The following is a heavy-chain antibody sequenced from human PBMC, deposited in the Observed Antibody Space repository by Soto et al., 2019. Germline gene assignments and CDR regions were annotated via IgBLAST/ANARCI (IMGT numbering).Heavy chain of an antibody. J-gene: IGHJ5*02. V-gene: IGHV4-30-4*01. CDR1: GGSISSGDYY. Sequence: SETLSLTCTVSGGSISSGDYYWSWIRQPPGKGLEWIGYIYYSGSTYYNPSLKSRVTISVDTSKNQFSLKLSSVTAADTAVYYCARVLELTGWFDPWGQGTLVTVSS. CDR2: IYYSGST. CDR3: ARVLELTGWFDP. D-gene: IGHD1-1*01.